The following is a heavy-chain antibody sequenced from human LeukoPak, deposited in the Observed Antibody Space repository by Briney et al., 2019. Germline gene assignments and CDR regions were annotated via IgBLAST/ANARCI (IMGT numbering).Heavy chain of an antibody. Sequence: SETLSLTCTVSGGAISRYYWSWGRQTPGGGVERGGDIYYSGSTNYNTSLTSGDTISVETSKNQFSLKLRSVTAADTAVYYCALTSPSLGAGYWGQGTLVTVSS. CDR3: ALTSPSLGAGY. CDR2: IYYSGST. CDR1: GGAISRYY. D-gene: IGHD2-2*01. V-gene: IGHV4-59*01. J-gene: IGHJ4*02.